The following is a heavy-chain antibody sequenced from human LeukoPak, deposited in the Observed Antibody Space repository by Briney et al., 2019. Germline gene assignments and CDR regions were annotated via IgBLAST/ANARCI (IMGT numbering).Heavy chain of an antibody. CDR2: INSDSNYI. CDR1: GFTFSSYS. J-gene: IGHJ6*04. Sequence: NPGGSLRLSCAASGFTFSSYSMNWVRQAPGKGLEWVSSINSDSNYIYYADSVKGRFTISRDAKNSVYLQMNSLRAEDTAVYYCARNGILGIAAAVDVWGKGTTVTVSS. D-gene: IGHD6-13*01. CDR3: ARNGILGIAAAVDV. V-gene: IGHV3-21*01.